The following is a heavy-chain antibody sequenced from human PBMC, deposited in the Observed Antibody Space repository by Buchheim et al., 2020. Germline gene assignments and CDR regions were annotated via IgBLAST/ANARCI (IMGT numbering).Heavy chain of an antibody. Sequence: QVQLQQWGAGLLKPSETLSLTCAVSGGSFSGYYWSWIRQPPGKGLEWIGEINHSGSTNYNPSLKSRVTISVDTSKNQFSLKLSSVTAADTAVYYCARSRKWLRLGGSCDYWGQGTL. CDR3: ARSRKWLRLGGSCDY. D-gene: IGHD5-12*01. J-gene: IGHJ4*02. V-gene: IGHV4-34*01. CDR1: GGSFSGYY. CDR2: INHSGST.